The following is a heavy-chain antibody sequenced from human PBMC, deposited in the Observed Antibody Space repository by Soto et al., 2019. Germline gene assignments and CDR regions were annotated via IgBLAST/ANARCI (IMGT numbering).Heavy chain of an antibody. CDR3: ARAPYGDYELSSDY. V-gene: IGHV3-7*01. D-gene: IGHD4-17*01. J-gene: IGHJ4*02. CDR2: IKQDGSEK. CDR1: GFTFSSYW. Sequence: GESLKISCAASGFTFSSYWMSWVRQAPGKGLEWVANIKQDGSEKYYVDSVKGRFTISRDNAKNSLYLQMNSLRAEDTAVYYCARAPYGDYELSSDYWGQGTLVTVSS.